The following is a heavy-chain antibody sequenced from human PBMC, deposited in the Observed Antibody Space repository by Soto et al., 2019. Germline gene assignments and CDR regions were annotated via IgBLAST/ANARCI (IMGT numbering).Heavy chain of an antibody. CDR3: ARGIKYGAYSRWFDP. D-gene: IGHD4-17*01. CDR2: MNPNSGNT. J-gene: IGHJ5*02. CDR1: GYTFTSYD. Sequence: QVQLVQSGAEVKKPGASVKVSCKASGYTFTSYDINWVRQATGQGLEYLGWMNPNSGNTAYVHKFQGRVTMTWDTYITTAYMELSSLRSEDTAVYFCARGIKYGAYSRWFDPWGQGTLVTVSS. V-gene: IGHV1-8*01.